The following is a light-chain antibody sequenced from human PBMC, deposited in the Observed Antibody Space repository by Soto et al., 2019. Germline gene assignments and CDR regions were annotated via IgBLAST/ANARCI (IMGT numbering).Light chain of an antibody. V-gene: IGLV1-40*01. CDR1: SSNIGAGYD. CDR3: QSYDSSLSGWV. CDR2: GNT. J-gene: IGLJ3*02. Sequence: QSVLTQPPSVSGAPGQRVTISCTGSSSNIGAGYDVHCYQYLPGTAPKLLIYGNTNRPSGVPDRFSGSKSGTSASLAITGLQAEDEADYYCQSYDSSLSGWVFGGGTKLTVL.